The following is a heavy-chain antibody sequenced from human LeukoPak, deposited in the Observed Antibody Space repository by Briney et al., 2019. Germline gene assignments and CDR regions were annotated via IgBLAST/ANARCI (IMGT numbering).Heavy chain of an antibody. D-gene: IGHD5-18*01. CDR2: ISYDGSNK. V-gene: IGHV3-30*18. Sequence: GRSLRLSCAASGFTFSSYGMHWVRQAPGKGLEWGAVISYDGSNKYYADSGKGRFTISRDNSKNTLYLQMNSLRAEDSAVYYCAKDHGASSGYSYGYTPYYFDYWGQGTLVTVSS. CDR3: AKDHGASSGYSYGYTPYYFDY. J-gene: IGHJ4*02. CDR1: GFTFSSYG.